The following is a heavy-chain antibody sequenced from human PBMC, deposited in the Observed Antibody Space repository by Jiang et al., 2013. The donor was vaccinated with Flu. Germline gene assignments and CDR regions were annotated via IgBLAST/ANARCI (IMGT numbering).Heavy chain of an antibody. Sequence: GSGLVKPSETLSLTCTVSGGSISSYYWSWIRQPPGKGLEWIGYIYYSGSTNYNPSLKSRVTISVDTSKNQFSLKLSSVTAADTAVYYCARVITIAAAGTGAFDIWGQGTMVTVSS. CDR2: IYYSGST. V-gene: IGHV4-59*01. CDR1: GGSISSYY. D-gene: IGHD6-13*01. J-gene: IGHJ3*02. CDR3: ARVITIAAAGTGAFDI.